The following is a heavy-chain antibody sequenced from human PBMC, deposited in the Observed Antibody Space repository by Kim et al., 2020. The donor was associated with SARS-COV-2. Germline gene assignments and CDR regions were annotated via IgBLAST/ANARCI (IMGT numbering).Heavy chain of an antibody. D-gene: IGHD2-15*01. V-gene: IGHV3-64D*06. CDR3: VKPRISGDWYFDL. Sequence: GGSLRLSCSASGFTFSSYPMQWVRQAPGRGLEYVSAISTNGDHIYYADSVKGRFTISRDNSKNTLYLQMSSLRPEDTALYYCVKPRISGDWYFDLWGRGT. J-gene: IGHJ2*01. CDR2: ISTNGDHI. CDR1: GFTFSSYP.